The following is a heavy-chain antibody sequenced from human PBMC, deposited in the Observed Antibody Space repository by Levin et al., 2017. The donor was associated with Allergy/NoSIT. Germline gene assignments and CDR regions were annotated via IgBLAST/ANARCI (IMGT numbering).Heavy chain of an antibody. J-gene: IGHJ4*02. V-gene: IGHV5-10-1*01. D-gene: IGHD2-15*01. CDR2: IDPSDSYT. CDR1: GYSFTSYW. Sequence: GESLKISCKGSGYSFTSYWISWVRQMPGKGLEWMGRIDPSDSYTNYSPSFQGHVTISADKSISTAYLQWSSLKASDTAMYYCARQVVVAAPVGSDWGQGTLVTVSS. CDR3: ARQVVVAAPVGSD.